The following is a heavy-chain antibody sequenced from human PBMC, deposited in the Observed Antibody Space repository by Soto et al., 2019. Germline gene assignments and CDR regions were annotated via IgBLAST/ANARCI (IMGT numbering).Heavy chain of an antibody. CDR3: ATRPCEVNYYGGFDY. Sequence: EVQLVESGGGLVQPGGSLRLSCEASGFTFTTCWMTCVRQAPGKGLEWVANINKHGSEEVYVDSVKGRFTITRDNAKNSLLLQMNSLRAEDTALYYCATRPCEVNYYGGFDYWGQGALGTVCS. V-gene: IGHV3-7*03. D-gene: IGHD3-22*01. CDR2: INKHGSEE. CDR1: GFTFTTCW. J-gene: IGHJ4*02.